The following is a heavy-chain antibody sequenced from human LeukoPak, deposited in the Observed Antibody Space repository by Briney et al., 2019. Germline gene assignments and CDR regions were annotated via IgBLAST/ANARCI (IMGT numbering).Heavy chain of an antibody. D-gene: IGHD6-13*01. Sequence: GGSLRLSCAASGFTFSSYAMSWVRQAPGKGLDWVSGISGSDGSTYYADSVKGRFTISRDNSKNTLYLQMNSLRAEDTAVYYCAKERSGIPAAANYWGQGTLVTVSS. V-gene: IGHV3-23*01. CDR1: GFTFSSYA. CDR2: ISGSDGST. CDR3: AKERSGIPAAANY. J-gene: IGHJ4*02.